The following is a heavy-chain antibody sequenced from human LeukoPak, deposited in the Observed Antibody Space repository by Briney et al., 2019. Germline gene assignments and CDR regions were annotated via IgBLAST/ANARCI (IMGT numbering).Heavy chain of an antibody. CDR2: MNPNSGNT. CDR1: GYTFTSYD. Sequence: ASVKVSCKASGYTFTSYDINWVRQATGQGLEWMGWMNPNSGNTGYAQKLQGRVTMTTDTSTSTAYMELRSLRSDDTAVYYCARNPGNGGDYWGQGTLVTVSS. CDR3: ARNPGNGGDY. J-gene: IGHJ4*02. V-gene: IGHV1-8*01. D-gene: IGHD3-10*01.